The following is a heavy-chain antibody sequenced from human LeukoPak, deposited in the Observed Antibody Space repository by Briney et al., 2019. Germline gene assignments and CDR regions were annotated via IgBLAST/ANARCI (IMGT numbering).Heavy chain of an antibody. J-gene: IGHJ4*02. CDR1: RFTFNSYA. V-gene: IGHV3-30-3*01. CDR2: ISYDGSNK. CDR3: ARDSADSFEY. Sequence: GGSLRLSCAASRFTFNSYAMHWVRQAPGKGLEWVALISYDGSNKYYADSVKGRFTISRDNSKNTLYLQLNSLRTEDTAVFFCARDSADSFEYWGQGTLVTVPS.